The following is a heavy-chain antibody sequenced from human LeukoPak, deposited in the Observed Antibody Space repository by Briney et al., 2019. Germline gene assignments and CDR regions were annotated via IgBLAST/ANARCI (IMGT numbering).Heavy chain of an antibody. CDR3: ARDPCSGGSCHKTYYYYYYGMDV. J-gene: IGHJ6*02. V-gene: IGHV1-69*04. CDR2: IIPILSIA. CDR1: GGTFSSYA. Sequence: GSSVKVSCKASGGTFSSYAISWVRQAPGQGLEWMGRIIPILSIANYAQKFQGRVTITADKSTSTAYMELSSLRSEDTAVYYCARDPCSGGSCHKTYYYYYYGMDVWGQGTTVTVSS. D-gene: IGHD2-15*01.